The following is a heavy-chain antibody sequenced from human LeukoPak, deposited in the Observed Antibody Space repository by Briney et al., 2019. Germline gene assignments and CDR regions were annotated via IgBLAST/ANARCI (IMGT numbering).Heavy chain of an antibody. CDR1: GYSFTSYW. J-gene: IGHJ4*02. CDR2: IDPSDSYT. Sequence: GESLKISCKGSGYSFTSYWISWVRQMPGKGLEWMGRIDPSDSYTNYSPSFQGHVTISADKSISTAHLQWSSLKASDTAMYYCAMEGELPHFDYWGQGTLVTVSS. CDR3: AMEGELPHFDY. V-gene: IGHV5-10-1*01. D-gene: IGHD1-26*01.